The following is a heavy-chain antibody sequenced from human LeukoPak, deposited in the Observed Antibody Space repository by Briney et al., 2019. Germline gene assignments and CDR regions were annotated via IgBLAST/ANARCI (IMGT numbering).Heavy chain of an antibody. CDR3: ARGAKRGYSGYAAGY. CDR2: INSDGSST. D-gene: IGHD5-12*01. J-gene: IGHJ4*02. Sequence: GGSLRLSCAASGFTFSSYWMHWVRQVPGKGLVWVSRINSDGSSTSFPDSVKGRFTISRDNAKNTLYLQMNSLRAEDTAVYYCARGAKRGYSGYAAGYWGQGTLVTVSS. V-gene: IGHV3-74*01. CDR1: GFTFSSYW.